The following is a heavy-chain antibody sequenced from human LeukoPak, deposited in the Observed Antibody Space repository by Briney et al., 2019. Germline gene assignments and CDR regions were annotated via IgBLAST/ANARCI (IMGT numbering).Heavy chain of an antibody. V-gene: IGHV1-8*01. CDR2: MNPNSGNA. CDR3: ARARHYGSGSYYYYYGMDV. D-gene: IGHD3-10*01. CDR1: GYTFTSYD. J-gene: IGHJ6*02. Sequence: PQASVTVSCKASGYTFTSYDINWVRQAPGQGLEWMGWMNPNSGNADYAQTFQGRVTMTRNTSISTAYMELSSLRSEDTAVYYCARARHYGSGSYYYYYGMDVWGQGTTVTVSS.